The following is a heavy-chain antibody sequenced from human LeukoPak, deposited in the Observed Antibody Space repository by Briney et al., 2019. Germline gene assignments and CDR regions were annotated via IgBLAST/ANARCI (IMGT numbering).Heavy chain of an antibody. Sequence: SETLSLTCTVSGGSISSSSYYWGWIRQPPGKGLEWIGSIYYSGSTYYNPSLKSRVTISVDTCKNQFSLKLSSVTAADTAVYYCAEGYSSSWYDWFDPWGQGTLVTVSS. V-gene: IGHV4-39*01. D-gene: IGHD6-13*01. J-gene: IGHJ5*02. CDR3: AEGYSSSWYDWFDP. CDR2: IYYSGST. CDR1: GGSISSSSYY.